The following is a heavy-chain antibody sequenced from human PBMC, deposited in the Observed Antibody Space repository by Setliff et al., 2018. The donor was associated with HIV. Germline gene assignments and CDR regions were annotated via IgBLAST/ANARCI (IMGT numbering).Heavy chain of an antibody. CDR1: GGTFSSYG. CDR3: AKELSYCSGGNCYFDS. J-gene: IGHJ4*02. CDR2: IIPILGIT. V-gene: IGHV1-69*10. D-gene: IGHD2-15*01. Sequence: SVKVSCKASGGTFSSYGISWVRQAPGQGLEWMGGIIPILGITNYAYKFQGRVTINADISTSTAYMDLSSLRSEDTAVYYCAKELSYCSGGNCYFDSWGQGTLVTVSS.